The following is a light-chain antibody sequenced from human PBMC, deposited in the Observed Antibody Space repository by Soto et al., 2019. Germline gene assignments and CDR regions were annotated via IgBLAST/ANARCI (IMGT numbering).Light chain of an antibody. CDR3: QQSYSAPWT. Sequence: DMRMTQSPSSLSAFVGDRVTLICRASQKIRNSLNWYQQKPGKAPNLVIYASSSLQSGVPSRFSGSRSGTDFTLTISDLQPDDFATYYCQQSYSAPWTFGQGTKVDIK. V-gene: IGKV1-39*01. CDR1: QKIRNS. CDR2: ASS. J-gene: IGKJ1*01.